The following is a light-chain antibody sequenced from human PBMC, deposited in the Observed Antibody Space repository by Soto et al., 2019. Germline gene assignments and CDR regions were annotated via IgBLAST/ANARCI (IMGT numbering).Light chain of an antibody. CDR1: SSNIGSNT. CDR2: SNN. V-gene: IGLV1-44*01. CDR3: AAWDDSLSYV. J-gene: IGLJ1*01. Sequence: QAVVTQPPSASGTPWQRVTISCSGSSSNIGSNTVNWYQQLPGTAPKLLFYSNNQRPSGVPDRFSGSKSGTSASLAISGLQSEDEADYYCAAWDDSLSYVFGTGTKVTVL.